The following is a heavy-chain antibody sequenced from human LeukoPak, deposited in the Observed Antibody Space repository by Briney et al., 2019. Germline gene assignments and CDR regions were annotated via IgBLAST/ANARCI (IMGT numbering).Heavy chain of an antibody. Sequence: ASVKVSCKVSGYTLTELSMHRVRQAPGKGLEWMGGFDPEDGETIYAQKFQGRVTMTEDTSTDTAYMELSSLRSEDTAVYYCATVLYYYGSGSLGYWGQGTLVTVSS. J-gene: IGHJ4*02. CDR1: GYTLTELS. CDR2: FDPEDGET. D-gene: IGHD3-10*01. V-gene: IGHV1-24*01. CDR3: ATVLYYYGSGSLGY.